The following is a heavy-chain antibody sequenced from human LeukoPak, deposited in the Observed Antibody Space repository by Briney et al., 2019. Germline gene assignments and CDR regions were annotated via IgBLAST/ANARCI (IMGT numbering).Heavy chain of an antibody. V-gene: IGHV1-8*01. CDR2: MNPNSGNT. Sequence: ASVKVSCKASGYTFTSYDINWVRQATGQGLEWMGWMNPNSGNTGYAQKFQGRVTMTRNTSISTAYMELSSLRSEDTAVYYCASFSYYDILTVYYNDNDYWGQGTRVTVSS. CDR1: GYTFTSYD. J-gene: IGHJ4*02. D-gene: IGHD3-9*01. CDR3: ASFSYYDILTVYYNDNDY.